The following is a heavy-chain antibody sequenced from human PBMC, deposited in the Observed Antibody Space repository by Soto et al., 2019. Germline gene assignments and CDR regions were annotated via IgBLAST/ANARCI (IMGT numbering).Heavy chain of an antibody. D-gene: IGHD3-16*01. CDR1: GFSFSSYW. J-gene: IGHJ6*02. Sequence: EVQLVESGGGLVQPGGSLRVSCAASGFSFSSYWMSWVRHGPGKGLEWVADINEEGTERYYADSVKGRFTISRDNGENSVYLQMNTLGVADTAVYSCAKPPRGRPSHYGMEVWGQGTTVTVSS. CDR2: INEEGTER. CDR3: AKPPRGRPSHYGMEV. V-gene: IGHV3-7*02.